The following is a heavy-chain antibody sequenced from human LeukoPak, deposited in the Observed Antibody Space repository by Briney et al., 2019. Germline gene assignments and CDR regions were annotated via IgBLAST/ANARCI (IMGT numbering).Heavy chain of an antibody. CDR3: AMDGVATQHALDI. V-gene: IGHV3-23*01. J-gene: IGHJ3*02. CDR1: GFNFRAYA. D-gene: IGHD5-12*01. CDR2: ISGSGGTT. Sequence: PGGSVRLSCAASGFNFRAYAMTWVRQAPGKGLDWVSGISGSGGTTYYADSVRGRFTISRDNSKNTVYLQLNNLRAEDTAVYYCAMDGVATQHALDIWGHGTMVTVSS.